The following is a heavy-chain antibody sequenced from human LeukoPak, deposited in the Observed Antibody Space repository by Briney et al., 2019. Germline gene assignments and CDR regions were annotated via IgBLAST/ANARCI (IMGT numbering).Heavy chain of an antibody. V-gene: IGHV3-23*01. Sequence: PGGSLRLSCAASGFTFSSYGMSWVRQAPGKGLEWVSGISGSGGRTDYADSVKGRFIISRDNSKNTLYLQMNRLRAEDTAEYYCVKDSCGSYCYYFYFMHVWGKGTTVTISS. CDR3: VKDSCGSYCYYFYFMHV. D-gene: IGHD1-26*01. J-gene: IGHJ6*03. CDR1: GFTFSSYG. CDR2: ISGSGGRT.